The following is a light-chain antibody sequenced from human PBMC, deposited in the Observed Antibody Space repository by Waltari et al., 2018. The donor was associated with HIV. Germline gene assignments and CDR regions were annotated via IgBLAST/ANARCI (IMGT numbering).Light chain of an antibody. J-gene: IGLJ1*01. V-gene: IGLV3-9*01. CDR2: RDT. CDR1: DIGSRH. Sequence: SYDLTQPRSVSVALGQTARVTCGGNDIGSRHVHWYQHKPGKAPVLVIFRDTHRPSEIPARVAGSNSGNTAPLTITGAQAGDEADYYCQVWVNFVYVFGPGTEGTVL. CDR3: QVWVNFVYV.